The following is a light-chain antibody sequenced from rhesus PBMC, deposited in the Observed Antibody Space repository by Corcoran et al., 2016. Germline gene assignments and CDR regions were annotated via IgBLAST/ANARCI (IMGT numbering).Light chain of an antibody. J-gene: IGKJ1*01. CDR3: QHGYGTPPT. Sequence: DIQMTQSPSSLSASVGDTVTITCRASQGISNNLAWYQQKPGKVPKLLIYYASTLQSGVPSRFIGSGFGADFTLTISSLRDEDFATYYCQHGYGTPPTFGQGTKVEIK. CDR1: QGISNN. V-gene: IGKV1S15*01. CDR2: YAS.